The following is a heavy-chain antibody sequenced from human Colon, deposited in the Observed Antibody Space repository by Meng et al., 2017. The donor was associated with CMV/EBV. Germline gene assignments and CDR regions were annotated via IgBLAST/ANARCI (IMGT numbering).Heavy chain of an antibody. CDR1: CASICSGDTP. CDR2: IYYSGSS. D-gene: IGHD6-19*01. J-gene: IGHJ4*02. Sequence: SCASICSGDTPWPWLRPPPGKGLEWIGYIYYSGSSYYNPSLKSRVSISIDGSKNQFSLNLNSVTDADTAVYFCGRVAVAGTRTDVDYWGQGTLVTVSS. CDR3: GRVAVAGTRTDVDY. V-gene: IGHV4-30-2*01.